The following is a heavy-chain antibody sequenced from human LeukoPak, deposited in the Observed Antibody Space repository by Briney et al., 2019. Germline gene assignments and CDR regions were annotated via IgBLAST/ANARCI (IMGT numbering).Heavy chain of an antibody. D-gene: IGHD3-22*01. CDR2: SRTKAYGGTT. CDR1: RITFRDYG. CDR3: SVYYDSSGYLDY. J-gene: IGHJ4*02. V-gene: IGHV3-49*04. Sequence: GRSLRLSCTASRITFRDYGMSWVRQAPGKGLEWVGFSRTKAYGGTTEYAASVKGRFTISRDDSNNIAYLQMNSLKTEDTAVYYCSVYYDSSGYLDYWGQGTLATVSS.